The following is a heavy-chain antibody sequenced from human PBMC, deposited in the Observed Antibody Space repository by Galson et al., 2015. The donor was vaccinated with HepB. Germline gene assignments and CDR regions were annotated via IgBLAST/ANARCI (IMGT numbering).Heavy chain of an antibody. V-gene: IGHV3-30*18. Sequence: SLRLSCAASGFTFSSYGMHWVRQAPGKGLEWVAVISYDGSNKYYADSVKGRFTISRDNSKNTLYLQMNSLRAEDTAVYYCAKDQGLWELAEKYYYYGMDVWGQGTTVTVSS. CDR3: AKDQGLWELAEKYYYYGMDV. J-gene: IGHJ6*02. CDR1: GFTFSSYG. D-gene: IGHD1-26*01. CDR2: ISYDGSNK.